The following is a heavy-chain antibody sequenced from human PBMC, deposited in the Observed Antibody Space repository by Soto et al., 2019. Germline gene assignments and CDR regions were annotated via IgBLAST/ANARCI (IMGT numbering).Heavy chain of an antibody. J-gene: IGHJ5*02. D-gene: IGHD3-16*01. CDR2: IDPSDSYT. Sequence: GESLKISCKGSGYSFTSYWISWVRQMPGKGLEWMGRIDPSDSYTNYSPSFQGHVTISADKSISTAYLQWSSLKASDTAMYYCARHVSLWGEDSNWFDPWGQGTLVTVSS. V-gene: IGHV5-10-1*01. CDR1: GYSFTSYW. CDR3: ARHVSLWGEDSNWFDP.